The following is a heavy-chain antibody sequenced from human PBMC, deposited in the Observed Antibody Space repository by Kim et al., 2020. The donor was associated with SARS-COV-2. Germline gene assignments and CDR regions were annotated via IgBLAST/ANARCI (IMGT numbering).Heavy chain of an antibody. J-gene: IGHJ3*02. V-gene: IGHV3-23*01. CDR3: AKDLVYGGTVDAFDI. Sequence: DTVKGRLSNSRDNSKNTLDLQMNSLRAEDTAVYYCAKDLVYGGTVDAFDIWGQGTMVTVSS. D-gene: IGHD4-17*01.